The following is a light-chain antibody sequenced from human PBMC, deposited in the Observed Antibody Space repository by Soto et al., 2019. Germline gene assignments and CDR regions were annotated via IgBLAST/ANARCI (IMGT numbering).Light chain of an antibody. J-gene: IGKJ5*01. CDR3: QQLNSYPIT. Sequence: DSQRTESPSSLSASVGDRLTITCRASQGISTYLNWYQQKPGKAPKLLIYAASTLQSGVPSRFSGSGSGTDFTLTISCLQSEDFATYYCQQLNSYPITFGQGTRLEIK. CDR2: AAS. CDR1: QGISTY. V-gene: IGKV1-9*01.